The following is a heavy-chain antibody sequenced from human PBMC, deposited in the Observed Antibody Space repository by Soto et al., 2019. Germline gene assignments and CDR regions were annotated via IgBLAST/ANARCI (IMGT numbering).Heavy chain of an antibody. V-gene: IGHV6-1*01. D-gene: IGHD6-19*01. CDR3: ARVYSSGWSFYYGTDV. CDR2: TYYTSKWYN. Sequence: SQTLSLTCAIFGDSLSSNSAIWNWVRQSPSRGLEWLGRTYYTSKWYNDYAVSVKSRISINPDTSKNQVSLQLSSVTPEDTAVYYCARVYSSGWSFYYGTDVWGQGTTVTVSS. CDR1: GDSLSSNSAI. J-gene: IGHJ6*02.